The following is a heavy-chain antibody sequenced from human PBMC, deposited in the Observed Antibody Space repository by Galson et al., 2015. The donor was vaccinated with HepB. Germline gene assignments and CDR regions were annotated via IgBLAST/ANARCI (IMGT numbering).Heavy chain of an antibody. CDR2: IKQDGSEK. V-gene: IGHV3-7*03. CDR1: GFTFSSYW. Sequence: LSCAASGFTFSSYWMSWVRQAPGKGLEWVANIKQDGSEKYYVDSVKGRFTISRDNAKNSLYLQMNSLRAEDTAVYYCARDHWEIFWSGGTCPGALEIWGQGTMVTVSS. CDR3: ARDHWEIFWSGGTCPGALEI. J-gene: IGHJ3*02. D-gene: IGHD3-3*01.